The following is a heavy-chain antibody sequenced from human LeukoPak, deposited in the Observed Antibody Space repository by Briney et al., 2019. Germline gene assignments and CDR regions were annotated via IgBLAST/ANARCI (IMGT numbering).Heavy chain of an antibody. CDR2: INSGNGNT. V-gene: IGHV1-3*01. J-gene: IGHJ4*02. CDR1: GYTFTSYG. Sequence: ASVKVSCKASGYTFTSYGISWVRQAPGQRLEWMGWINSGNGNTKYLQELQGRVAITRDTSASTAYMELSSLRSDDTAVYYCTREWLSSGDSHYSHWGQGTLVTVSS. CDR3: TREWLSSGDSHYSH. D-gene: IGHD2-15*01.